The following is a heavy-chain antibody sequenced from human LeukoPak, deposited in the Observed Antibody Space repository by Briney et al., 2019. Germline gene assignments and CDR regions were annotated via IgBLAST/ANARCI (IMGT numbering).Heavy chain of an antibody. Sequence: ASVKVSCKASGYTFTSYGISWVRQAPGQGLEWMGWISAYNGNTNYALKLQGRVTMTTDTSTSTAYMELRSLRSDDTAVYYCARSRDFWSGSSNWFDPWGQGTLVTVSS. J-gene: IGHJ5*02. CDR1: GYTFTSYG. CDR2: ISAYNGNT. CDR3: ARSRDFWSGSSNWFDP. D-gene: IGHD3-3*01. V-gene: IGHV1-18*01.